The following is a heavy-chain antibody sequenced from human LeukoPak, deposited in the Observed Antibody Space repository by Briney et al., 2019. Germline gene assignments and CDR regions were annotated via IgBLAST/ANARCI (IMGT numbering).Heavy chain of an antibody. CDR3: AINGGGDSGYGNFDY. J-gene: IGHJ4*02. D-gene: IGHD5-12*01. CDR1: GFTFDDYA. V-gene: IGHV3-9*01. CDR2: INWNSDSI. Sequence: GGSLRLSCAVSGFTFDDYAMRWVRQVPGKGLEWVSGINWNSDSIGYADSVKGRFTTSRDNAKNSLYLQMDSLRAEDTAFYYCAINGGGDSGYGNFDYWGQGTLVTVSS.